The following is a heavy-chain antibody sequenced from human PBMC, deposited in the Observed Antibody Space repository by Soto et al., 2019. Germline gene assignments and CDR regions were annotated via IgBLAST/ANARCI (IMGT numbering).Heavy chain of an antibody. CDR1: GGSISSSTYY. CDR3: ARHHRYCSGDSCYLFDY. D-gene: IGHD2-15*01. V-gene: IGHV4-39*01. J-gene: IGHJ4*02. Sequence: PSETLSLTCTVSGGSISSSTYYWAWIRQPPGKGREWIGTIYYSGSTNYTPSLKSRVTISVDTSKTLFSLEVTSVTAADTAVYYCARHHRYCSGDSCYLFDYWGQGTLVTVSS. CDR2: IYYSGST.